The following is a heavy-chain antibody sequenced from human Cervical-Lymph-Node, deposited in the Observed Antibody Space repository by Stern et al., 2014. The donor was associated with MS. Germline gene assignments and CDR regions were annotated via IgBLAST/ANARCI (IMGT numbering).Heavy chain of an antibody. CDR1: GFTVSSND. J-gene: IGHJ5*02. CDR3: TSRSTADRA. CDR2: INAAGYT. D-gene: IGHD4-17*01. Sequence: EVQLVESGGGLVQPGGSLRLYCAASGFTVSSNDMSWVRQAPGKGLEWVSVINAAGYTNYADSVKGRFTISRDNSKNTMYLQMNSLRTGDTAVYYCTSRSTADRAWGQGTLVTVSS. V-gene: IGHV3-66*02.